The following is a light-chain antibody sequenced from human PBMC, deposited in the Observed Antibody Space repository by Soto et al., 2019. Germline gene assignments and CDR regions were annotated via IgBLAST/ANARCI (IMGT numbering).Light chain of an antibody. V-gene: IGKV1-8*01. CDR1: QGISRY. J-gene: IGKJ4*01. CDR2: AAS. CDR3: QQDYSYRRT. Sequence: AIRMTQSPSSLSASTGDRVTITCRASQGISRYLAWYQQKPGKAPKLLIYAASTLQSGVPSRLSGSGSGTDFTLPISCLQSEDFATYYCQQDYSYRRTFAGGTKVELK.